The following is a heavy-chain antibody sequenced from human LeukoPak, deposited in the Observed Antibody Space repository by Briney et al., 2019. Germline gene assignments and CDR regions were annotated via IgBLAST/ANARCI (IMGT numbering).Heavy chain of an antibody. Sequence: SETLSLTCSVSGXSISSYYGSWIRQPPGRGLEWIGYIYHSGSTNYNPSLKSRVTISVDTSKNQFSLKLSSVTAADTAVYYCANNRDVGSGWYFDLWGRGTLVTVSS. V-gene: IGHV4-59*08. J-gene: IGHJ2*01. CDR2: IYHSGST. D-gene: IGHD1-26*01. CDR1: GXSISSYY. CDR3: ANNRDVGSGWYFDL.